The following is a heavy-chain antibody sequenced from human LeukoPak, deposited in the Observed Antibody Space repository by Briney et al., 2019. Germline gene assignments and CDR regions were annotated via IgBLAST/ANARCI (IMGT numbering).Heavy chain of an antibody. V-gene: IGHV3-15*01. CDR3: TTELSIAARYFVDDY. CDR1: GFTFSNAW. D-gene: IGHD6-6*01. J-gene: IGHJ4*02. Sequence: GGSLRPSCAASGFTFSNAWMSWVRQAPGKGLEWVGRIKSKTDGGTTDYAAPVKGRFTISRDDSKNTLYLQMNSLKTEDTAVYYCTTELSIAARYFVDDYWGQGTLVTVSS. CDR2: IKSKTDGGTT.